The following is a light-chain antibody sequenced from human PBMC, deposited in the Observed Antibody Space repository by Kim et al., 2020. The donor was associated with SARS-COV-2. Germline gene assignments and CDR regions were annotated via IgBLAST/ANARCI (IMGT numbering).Light chain of an antibody. CDR3: QQRASWPRT. J-gene: IGKJ2*01. Sequence: EAVLTQSPGTLSLSPGESATLSCRASQNVDYRLAWYQQKPGRSPSLLIYDTSTRATGIPARFSGSGSGTDFTLTITSLEPEDFAVYYCQQRASWPRTFGQGTKLEIK. V-gene: IGKV3-11*01. CDR1: QNVDYR. CDR2: DTS.